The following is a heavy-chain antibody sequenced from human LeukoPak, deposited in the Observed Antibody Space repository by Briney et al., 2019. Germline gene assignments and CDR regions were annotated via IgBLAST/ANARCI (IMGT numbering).Heavy chain of an antibody. CDR2: INPSGGST. J-gene: IGHJ4*02. V-gene: IGHV1-46*03. D-gene: IGHD3-10*01. CDR3: ATHAMVRGVTTFDY. Sequence: ASVKASCKASGYTFTSYYMHWARQAPGQGLEWMGIINPSGGSTSYAQKFQGRVTMTRDTSTSTVYMELSSLRSEDTAVYYCATHAMVRGVTTFDYWGQGTLVTVSS. CDR1: GYTFTSYY.